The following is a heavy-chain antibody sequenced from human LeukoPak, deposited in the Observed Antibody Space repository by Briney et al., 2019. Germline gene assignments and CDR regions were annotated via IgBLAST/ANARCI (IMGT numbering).Heavy chain of an antibody. CDR1: GFIFSNYW. J-gene: IGHJ6*02. CDR3: ARSYYYGMDV. V-gene: IGHV3-7*05. Sequence: GGSLRLSCAASGFIFSNYWMSWVRQAPGKGLEWVANINQGGSETYYVDSLKGRFTISRDNAKNSLYLQMNSLRAEDTAVYYCARSYYYGMDVWGQGTTVTVSS. CDR2: INQGGSET.